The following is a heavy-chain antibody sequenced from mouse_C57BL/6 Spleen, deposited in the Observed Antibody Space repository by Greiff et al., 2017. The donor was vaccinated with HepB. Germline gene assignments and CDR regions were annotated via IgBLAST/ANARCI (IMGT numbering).Heavy chain of an antibody. Sequence: QVHVKQSGPGLVAPSQSLSITCTVSGFSLTSYGVHWVRQPPGKGLEWLVVIWSDGSTTYNSALKSRLSISKDNSKSQVFLKMNSLQTDDTAMYYCARHRYDYDVGDAMDYWGQGTSVTVSS. CDR1: GFSLTSYG. D-gene: IGHD2-4*01. V-gene: IGHV2-6-1*01. J-gene: IGHJ4*01. CDR3: ARHRYDYDVGDAMDY. CDR2: IWSDGST.